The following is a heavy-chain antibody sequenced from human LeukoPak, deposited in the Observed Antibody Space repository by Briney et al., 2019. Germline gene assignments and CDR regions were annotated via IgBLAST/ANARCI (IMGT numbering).Heavy chain of an antibody. CDR2: INHSGST. Sequence: SETLSLTCAVYGGSFSGYYWSWIRQPPGKGLEWIGEINHSGSTNYNPSLKSRVTISVDTSKNQFSLKLSSVTAADTAVYYCASGHYGGNSRAWVQGTLVTVSS. CDR1: GGSFSGYY. CDR3: ASGHYGGNSRA. V-gene: IGHV4-34*01. J-gene: IGHJ4*02. D-gene: IGHD4-23*01.